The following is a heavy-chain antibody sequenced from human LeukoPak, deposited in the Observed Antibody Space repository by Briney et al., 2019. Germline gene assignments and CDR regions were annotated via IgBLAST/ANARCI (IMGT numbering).Heavy chain of an antibody. CDR3: ARAVGEWELLNAFDI. CDR2: IIPIFGTA. Sequence: ASVKVSCKASGGTFSSYAISWVRQAPGQGLEWMGGIIPIFGTANYAQKFQGRVTITADESTSTAYMELSSLRSEDTAVYYCARAVGEWELLNAFDIWGQGTMVTVSS. V-gene: IGHV1-69*13. J-gene: IGHJ3*02. CDR1: GGTFSSYA. D-gene: IGHD1-26*01.